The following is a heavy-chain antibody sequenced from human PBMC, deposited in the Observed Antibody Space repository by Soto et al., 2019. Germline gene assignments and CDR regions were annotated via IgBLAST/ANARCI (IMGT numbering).Heavy chain of an antibody. Sequence: QLLLQESGPGLVKPSETLSLTCSVSGDSISSSTYCWGWIRQPPGKGLKWIGSKYYTGTSHYNPSLNSRVTISVDTSNHQFSLKVTSVTAADTAVYYCARHRDPGYSSSWFNSWGQGTLVIVSS. CDR1: GDSISSSTYC. CDR3: ARHRDPGYSSSWFNS. V-gene: IGHV4-39*01. J-gene: IGHJ5*01. D-gene: IGHD6-13*01. CDR2: KYYTGTS.